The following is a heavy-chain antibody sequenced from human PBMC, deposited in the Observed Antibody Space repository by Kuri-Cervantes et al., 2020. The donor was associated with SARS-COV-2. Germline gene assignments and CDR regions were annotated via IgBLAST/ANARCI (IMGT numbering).Heavy chain of an antibody. Sequence: GSLRLSCTVSGGSISSSSYYWGWIRQPPGKGLEWIGSIYYSGSTYYNPSLKSRVTISVDTSKNQFSLKLSSVTAADTAVYYCARNIDFSGDVWGQGTTVTVSS. D-gene: IGHD3-3*01. J-gene: IGHJ6*02. V-gene: IGHV4-39*01. CDR2: IYYSGST. CDR3: ARNIDFSGDV. CDR1: GGSISSSSYY.